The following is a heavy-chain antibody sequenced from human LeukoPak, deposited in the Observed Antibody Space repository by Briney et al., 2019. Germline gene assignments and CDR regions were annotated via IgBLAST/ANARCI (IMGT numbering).Heavy chain of an antibody. Sequence: AGGPLTLSRAPSGFIFSSYDMHWVRPATGKGLEWVSAIGTAGDTYYPGSVKGRFTIARENAKNSLYLQMNSLRAGDTAVYYCARGGYCSGGSCALDFDYWGQGTLVTVSS. V-gene: IGHV3-13*01. CDR2: IGTAGDT. J-gene: IGHJ4*02. D-gene: IGHD2-15*01. CDR3: ARGGYCSGGSCALDFDY. CDR1: GFIFSSYD.